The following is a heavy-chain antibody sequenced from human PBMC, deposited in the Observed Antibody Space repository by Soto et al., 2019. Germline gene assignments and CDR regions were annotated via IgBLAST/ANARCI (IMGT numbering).Heavy chain of an antibody. J-gene: IGHJ4*02. V-gene: IGHV3-23*01. CDR2: ISGSGSST. D-gene: IGHD4-17*01. CDR3: AKWDYGDYPGWADS. Sequence: GGSLRLSCVVSGFTFSNYAMSWVRQAPGKGLEWVSVISGSGSSTHYADSLRGRFTTSRDNSEKTMYLQMSGLRAEDTAVYYCAKWDYGDYPGWADSWGQGTLVTVSS. CDR1: GFTFSNYA.